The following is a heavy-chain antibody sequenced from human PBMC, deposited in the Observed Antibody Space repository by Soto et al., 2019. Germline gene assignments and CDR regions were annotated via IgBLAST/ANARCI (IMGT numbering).Heavy chain of an antibody. J-gene: IGHJ4*02. V-gene: IGHV3-30*18. CDR1: GFTFSSYG. D-gene: IGHD7-27*01. Sequence: LRLSCAASGFTFSSYGMHWVRQAPGKGLEWVAVISYDGSNKYYADSVKGRFTISRDNSKNTLYLQMNSLRAEDTAVYYCAKDPGHDSGVFDYWRQGTLVTVSS. CDR2: ISYDGSNK. CDR3: AKDPGHDSGVFDY.